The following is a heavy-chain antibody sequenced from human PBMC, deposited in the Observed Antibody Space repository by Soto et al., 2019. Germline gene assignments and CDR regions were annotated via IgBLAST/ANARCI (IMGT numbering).Heavy chain of an antibody. Sequence: EVQLVESGGGLVQPGGSLRLSCAASGFTFSSFWMSWVRQAPGKGLEWVAKISQDGSEQYYVDSVKGRFTISRDNAMNSLLLQMSSLKAEDTAVYYCARGAAYCTADTCYQQSFFDYWGQGALATVSS. D-gene: IGHD2-15*01. V-gene: IGHV3-7*01. CDR1: GFTFSSFW. J-gene: IGHJ4*02. CDR3: ARGAAYCTADTCYQQSFFDY. CDR2: ISQDGSEQ.